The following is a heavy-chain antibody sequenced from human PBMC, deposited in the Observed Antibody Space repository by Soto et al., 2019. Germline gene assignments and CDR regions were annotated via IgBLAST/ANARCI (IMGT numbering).Heavy chain of an antibody. CDR2: INHSGST. J-gene: IGHJ6*03. V-gene: IGHV4-34*01. CDR1: GGSFSGYY. Sequence: SETLSLTCAVYGGSFSGYYWSWTRQPPGKGLEWIGEINHSGSTNYNPSLKSRVTISVDTSKNQFSLKLSSVTAADTAVYYCARGRNMAYYYYMDVWGKGNTVTVSS. CDR3: ARGRNMAYYYYMDV.